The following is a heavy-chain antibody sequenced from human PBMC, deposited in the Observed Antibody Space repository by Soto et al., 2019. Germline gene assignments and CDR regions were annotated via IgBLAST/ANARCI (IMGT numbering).Heavy chain of an antibody. CDR1: GGSFSGYY. Sequence: LSLTCAVYGGSFSGYYWSWIRQPPGKGLEWIGEINHSGSTNYNPSLKSRVTISVDTSKNQFSLKLSSVTAADTAVYYCARRALITMVRGGSYYFDYWGQGTLVTVSS. D-gene: IGHD3-10*01. V-gene: IGHV4-34*01. CDR3: ARRALITMVRGGSYYFDY. CDR2: INHSGST. J-gene: IGHJ4*02.